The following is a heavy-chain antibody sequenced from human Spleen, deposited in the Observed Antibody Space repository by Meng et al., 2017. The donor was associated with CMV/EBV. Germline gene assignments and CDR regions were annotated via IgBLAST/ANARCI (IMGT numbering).Heavy chain of an antibody. CDR1: GGSFSGYY. J-gene: IGHJ4*02. CDR2: INHSGST. CDR3: AIAARPDYFDY. D-gene: IGHD6-6*01. V-gene: IGHV4-34*01. Sequence: GSLRLSCAVYGGSFSGYYWSWIRQPPGKGLEWIGEINHSGSTNYNPSLKSRVTISVDTSKNQFSLKLSSVTAADTAVYYCAIAARPDYFDYWGQGTLVTVSS.